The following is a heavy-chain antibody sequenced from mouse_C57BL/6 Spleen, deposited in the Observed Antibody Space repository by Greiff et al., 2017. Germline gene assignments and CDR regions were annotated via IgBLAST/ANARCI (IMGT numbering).Heavy chain of an antibody. CDR2: INPYNGGT. CDR3: AHYYGSRHGAMDY. CDR1: GYTFTDYY. Sequence: VQLQQSGPVLVKPGASVKMSCKASGYTFTDYYMNWVKQSHGKSLEWIGVINPYNGGTSYNQKFKGKATLTVDKSSSTAYMELNSLTSEDSAVYYCAHYYGSRHGAMDYWGQGTSVTVSS. V-gene: IGHV1-19*01. J-gene: IGHJ4*01. D-gene: IGHD1-1*01.